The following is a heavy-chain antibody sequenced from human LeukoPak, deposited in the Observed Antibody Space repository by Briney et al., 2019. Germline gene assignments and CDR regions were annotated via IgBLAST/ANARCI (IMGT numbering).Heavy chain of an antibody. CDR2: ISAYNSNT. D-gene: IGHD3-10*01. CDR1: GYTFTSYG. CDR3: AREWAGYGSGSYYYY. J-gene: IGHJ4*02. V-gene: IGHV1-18*01. Sequence: ASVKVSCKASGYTFTSYGISWVRQAPGQGLEWMGWISAYNSNTNYAEKLQGRVTMTTDTSTSTAYMELRSLRPDDTAVYYCAREWAGYGSGSYYYYWGQGTLVTVSS.